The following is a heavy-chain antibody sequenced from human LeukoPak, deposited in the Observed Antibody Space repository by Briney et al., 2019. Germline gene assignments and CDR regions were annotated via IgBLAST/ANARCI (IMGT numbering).Heavy chain of an antibody. J-gene: IGHJ4*02. D-gene: IGHD3-3*01. Sequence: GSLRLSFAASGNYWMHWVRQAPGKGLVWVSHINSDGSWTSYADSVKGRFTISKDNAKNTLYLQMNSLRAEDTAVYYCAKAPIFGVVIRGVDYWGQGTLATVSS. V-gene: IGHV3-74*01. CDR1: GNYW. CDR2: INSDGSWT. CDR3: AKAPIFGVVIRGVDY.